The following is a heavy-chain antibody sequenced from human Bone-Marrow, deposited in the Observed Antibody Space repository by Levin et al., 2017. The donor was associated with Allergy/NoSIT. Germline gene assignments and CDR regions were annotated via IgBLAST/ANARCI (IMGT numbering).Heavy chain of an antibody. D-gene: IGHD3-22*01. CDR2: IIPIFGLR. V-gene: IGHV1-69*10. Sequence: SVKVSCKASGGTFNSFAISWVRQAPGQGLEWMGGIIPIFGLRNHAQKFQGRVTITADKPTNTVYLELTNLTSEDAAVYYCAGAPPDDSGGYWGQGTLVTVSS. CDR3: AGAPPDDSGGY. J-gene: IGHJ4*02. CDR1: GGTFNSFA.